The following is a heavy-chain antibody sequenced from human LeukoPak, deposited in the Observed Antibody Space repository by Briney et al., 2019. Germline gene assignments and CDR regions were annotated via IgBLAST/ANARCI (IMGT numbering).Heavy chain of an antibody. CDR2: IIPIFGTA. V-gene: IGHV1-69*13. CDR1: GGTFSSYA. CDR3: ARDPTYCSSTSCHVIYYYYGMDV. D-gene: IGHD2-2*01. Sequence: SVKVSCKASGGTFSSYAISWVRQAPGQGLEWMGGIIPIFGTANYAQKFQGRVTITADESTSTAYMELSSLRSEDTAVYYCARDPTYCSSTSCHVIYYYYGMDVWGQGATVTVSS. J-gene: IGHJ6*02.